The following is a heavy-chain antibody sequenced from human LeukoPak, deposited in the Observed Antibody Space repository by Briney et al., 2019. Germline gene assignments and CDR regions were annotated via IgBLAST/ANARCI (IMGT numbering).Heavy chain of an antibody. Sequence: GGSLRLSCAASGFSVSSNYMSWVRQAPGKELEWVSVIYTGDRTDYADPVKGRFTVSRDNSKNTMYLQMNSLKTEDTALYYCARQRDGSNSDPFDIWGQGTMVTVFS. J-gene: IGHJ3*02. CDR3: ARQRDGSNSDPFDI. V-gene: IGHV3-66*02. D-gene: IGHD5-24*01. CDR1: GFSVSSNY. CDR2: IYTGDRT.